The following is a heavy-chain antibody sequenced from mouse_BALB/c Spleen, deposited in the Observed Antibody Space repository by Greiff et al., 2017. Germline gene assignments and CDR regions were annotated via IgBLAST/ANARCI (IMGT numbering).Heavy chain of an antibody. D-gene: IGHD4-1*01. CDR2: IYPGDGDT. CDR1: GYTFTSYW. V-gene: IGHV1-87*01. J-gene: IGHJ2*01. CDR3: ASNWVDY. Sequence: QVQLQQSGAELARPGASVKLSCKASGYTFTSYWMQWVKQRPGQGLEWIGAIYPGDGDTRYTQKFKGKATLTADKSSSTAYMQLSSLASEDSAVYYCASNWVDYWGQGTTLTVSS.